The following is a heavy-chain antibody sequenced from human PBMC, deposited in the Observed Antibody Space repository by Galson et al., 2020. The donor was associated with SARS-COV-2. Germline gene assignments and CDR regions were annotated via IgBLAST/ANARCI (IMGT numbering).Heavy chain of an antibody. CDR3: ARDPGNAYFLPHYFDY. CDR1: GFTLGSYD. Sequence: GGSLRLSCAASGFTLGSYDMSWVRQAPGTGLEWVPYISRSGKTIYYADSVKGRFTISRDNAKNTLYLQMNSLRVEDTAVYYCARDPGNAYFLPHYFDYWGQGTLVTVSS. V-gene: IGHV3-48*03. J-gene: IGHJ4*02. D-gene: IGHD3-16*01. CDR2: ISRSGKTI.